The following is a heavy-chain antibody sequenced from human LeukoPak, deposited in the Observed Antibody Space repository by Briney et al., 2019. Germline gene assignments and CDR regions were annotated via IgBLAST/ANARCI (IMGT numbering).Heavy chain of an antibody. V-gene: IGHV1-8*01. CDR2: MNPSSGYT. D-gene: IGHD1-14*01. J-gene: IGHJ2*01. CDR1: GYPFTTSD. CDR3: ARISDHNWYFDL. Sequence: GASVKVSCKASGYPFTTSDINWVRKATGQGLEWMGWMNPSSGYTGYSQKFQGRVTMTRNTSITTAYMELSSLRSEDTAVYYCARISDHNWYFDLWGRGTLVTVSS.